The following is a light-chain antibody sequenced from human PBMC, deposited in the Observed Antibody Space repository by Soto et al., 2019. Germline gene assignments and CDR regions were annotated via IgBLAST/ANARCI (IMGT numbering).Light chain of an antibody. CDR3: LQDSKYPRT. CDR1: QGIRNE. V-gene: IGKV1-6*01. J-gene: IGKJ1*01. CDR2: AAS. Sequence: AIPMTQSPSSLSASVGDRVTITCRASQGIRNELGWYQQRPGKAPKLLIYAASTLESGVPSRFSASGSGTDFTLTISSLRPEDFATYYCLQDSKYPRTFGQGTKVEIK.